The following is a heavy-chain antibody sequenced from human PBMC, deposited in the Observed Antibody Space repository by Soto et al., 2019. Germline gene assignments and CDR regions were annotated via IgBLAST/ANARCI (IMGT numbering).Heavy chain of an antibody. J-gene: IGHJ4*02. CDR1: GYTFTSYY. CDR3: ARGVAVAGTKVEDFDY. CDR2: INPNSGGT. Sequence: GASVKVSCKASGYTFTSYYMHWVRQAPGQGLEWMGWINPNSGGTNYAQKFQGWVTMTRDTSISTAYMELSRLRSNDTAVYYCARGVAVAGTKVEDFDYWGQGTLVTVSS. V-gene: IGHV1-2*04. D-gene: IGHD6-19*01.